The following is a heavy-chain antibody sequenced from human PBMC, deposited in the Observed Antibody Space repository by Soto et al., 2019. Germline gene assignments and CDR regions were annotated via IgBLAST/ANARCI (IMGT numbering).Heavy chain of an antibody. J-gene: IGHJ6*02. CDR2: IYHRGST. V-gene: IGHV4-4*02. CDR1: GASISRAYW. Sequence: QVQLQESGPGLVKPSGTMSLTCAVSGASISRAYWWSWVRQPPGKGLEWIGDIYHRGSTHYDPSLKSRVTISVDESKNQFSLTLTSVTAADTAVYYCVSGVVIALDVWGQGTTVTVSS. D-gene: IGHD3-3*01. CDR3: VSGVVIALDV.